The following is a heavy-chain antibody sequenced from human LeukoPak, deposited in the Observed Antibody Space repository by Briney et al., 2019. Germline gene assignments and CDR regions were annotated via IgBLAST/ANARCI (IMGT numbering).Heavy chain of an antibody. CDR2: VSDTGDT. V-gene: IGHV4-39*01. CDR3: ARLLPYCSDGICYFWEYFDS. CDR1: GGSISSSTYS. Sequence: PSETLSLTCSVSGGSISSSTYSWGWIRQPPGKGLEWIGSVSDTGDTYYGPSLKSRVTSPVDTSKNQFSLNLTSLTAPDTAVYYCARLLPYCSDGICYFWEYFDSWGQGTLVPVSS. J-gene: IGHJ4*02. D-gene: IGHD2-15*01.